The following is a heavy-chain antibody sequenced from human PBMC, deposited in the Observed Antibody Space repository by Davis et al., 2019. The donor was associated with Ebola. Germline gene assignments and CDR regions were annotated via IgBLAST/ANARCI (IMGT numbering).Heavy chain of an antibody. Sequence: ASVKVSCKASGYTFTSYGISWVRQAPGQGLEWMGWINSYNGDTNYVQKLQGRVTMTTDTYTTTAYMELRSLRSDDTAVYYCARGGEPDTAHFDYWGQGTLVTVSS. D-gene: IGHD5-18*01. CDR3: ARGGEPDTAHFDY. J-gene: IGHJ4*02. CDR2: INSYNGDT. V-gene: IGHV1-18*04. CDR1: GYTFTSYG.